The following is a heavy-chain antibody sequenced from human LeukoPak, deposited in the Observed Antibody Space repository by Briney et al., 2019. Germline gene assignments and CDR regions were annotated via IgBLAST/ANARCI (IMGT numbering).Heavy chain of an antibody. J-gene: IGHJ4*02. V-gene: IGHV1-3*01. D-gene: IGHD6-19*01. CDR1: GYTFTSYA. CDR2: INAGNGNT. Sequence: GASVKVSCKASGYTFTSYAMHWVRQAPGQRLEWMGWINAGNGNTKYSQKFQGRVTITRDTSASTAYMELSSLRSEDTAVYCCARERARQWLVLYYWGQGTLVTVSS. CDR3: ARERARQWLVLYY.